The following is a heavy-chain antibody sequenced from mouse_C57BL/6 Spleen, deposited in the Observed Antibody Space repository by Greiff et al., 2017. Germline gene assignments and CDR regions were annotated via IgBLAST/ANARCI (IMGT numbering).Heavy chain of an antibody. Sequence: EVQGVESGPELVKPGASVKIPCKASGYTFTDYNMDWVKQSHGKSLEWIGDINPNNGGTIYNQKFKGKATLTVDKSSSTAYMELRSLTSEDTAVYYCARSCRDYAMDYWGQGTSVTVSS. J-gene: IGHJ4*01. CDR1: GYTFTDYN. CDR2: INPNNGGT. V-gene: IGHV1-18*01. CDR3: ARSCRDYAMDY.